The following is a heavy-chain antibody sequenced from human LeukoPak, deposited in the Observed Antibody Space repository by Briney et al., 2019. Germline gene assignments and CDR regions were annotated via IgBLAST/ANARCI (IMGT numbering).Heavy chain of an antibody. CDR1: GYTFTGYY. D-gene: IGHD5-18*01. J-gene: IGHJ4*02. CDR2: INPNSGGT. V-gene: IGHV1-2*02. CDR3: ARGRGRTIQLWFFGY. Sequence: GASVKVSCKASGYTFTGYYMHWVRQAPGQGLEWMGWINPNSGGTNYAQKFQGRVTMTRDTSIGTAYMELSRLRSDDTAVYYCARGRGRTIQLWFFGYWGQGTLVTVSS.